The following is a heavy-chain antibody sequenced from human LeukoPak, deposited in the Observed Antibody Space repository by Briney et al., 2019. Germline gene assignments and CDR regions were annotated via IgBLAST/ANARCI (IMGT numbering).Heavy chain of an antibody. V-gene: IGHV1-2*02. J-gene: IGHJ6*02. D-gene: IGHD3-10*01. CDR2: INPNSGGT. CDR1: GYTFTGYY. Sequence: ASVKVSCKASGYTFTGYYMHWVRQAPGQGLEWMGWINPNSGGTNYAQKFQGRVTMTGDTSISTAYMELSRLRSDDTAVYYCARELLWFGEFIYYYYYGMDVWGQGTTVTVSS. CDR3: ARELLWFGEFIYYYYYGMDV.